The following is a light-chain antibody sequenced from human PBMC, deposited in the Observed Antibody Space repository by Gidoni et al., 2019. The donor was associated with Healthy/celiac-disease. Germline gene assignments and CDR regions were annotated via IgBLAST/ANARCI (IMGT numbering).Light chain of an antibody. V-gene: IGKV1-39*01. CDR3: QQSYSTLPIT. CDR2: AAS. CDR1: QSISSY. Sequence: DIQMAPSPSSLSASVGDRVTITCRASQSISSYLNWYQQKPGKAPKLLIYAASSLQSGVPSRFSGSGSGTDFTLTISSLQPEDFATYYCQQSYSTLPITFGGGTKVEIK. J-gene: IGKJ4*01.